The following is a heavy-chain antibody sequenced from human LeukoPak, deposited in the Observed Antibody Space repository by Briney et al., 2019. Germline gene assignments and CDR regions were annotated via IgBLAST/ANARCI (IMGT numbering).Heavy chain of an antibody. CDR3: ARGYSTTWFDYFDY. Sequence: GRSLRLSCAASGFTFSSYAMHWVRQAPGKGLEWVAVISYDGSNKYYADSVKGRFTISRDNSKNTLYLQMNSLRAEDTAVYYCARGYSTTWFDYFDYWGQGTLVTVSS. V-gene: IGHV3-30*04. CDR2: ISYDGSNK. CDR1: GFTFSSYA. D-gene: IGHD6-13*01. J-gene: IGHJ4*02.